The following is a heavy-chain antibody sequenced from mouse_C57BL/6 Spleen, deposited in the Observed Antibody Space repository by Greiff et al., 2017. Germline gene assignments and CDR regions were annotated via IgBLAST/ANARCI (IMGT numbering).Heavy chain of an antibody. CDR2: ISSGSSTI. V-gene: IGHV5-17*01. CDR1: GFTFSDYG. CDR3: ANYYGSSVYWYFDV. Sequence: EVQRVESGGGLVKPGGSLNLSCAAPGFTFSDYGMHWVRQAPEKGLEWVAYISSGSSTIYYAATVKGRFTISRDNAKNTLFLQMTSLRSEDTAMYYCANYYGSSVYWYFDVWGTGTTVTVSS. D-gene: IGHD1-1*01. J-gene: IGHJ1*03.